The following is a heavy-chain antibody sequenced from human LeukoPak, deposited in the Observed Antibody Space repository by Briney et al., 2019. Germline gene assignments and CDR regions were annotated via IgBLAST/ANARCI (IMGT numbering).Heavy chain of an antibody. J-gene: IGHJ4*02. Sequence: GGSLRLSCAASGFTFSSYGMHWVRQAPGKGLEWVAVIRYDGSNKYYADSVKGRFTISRDNSKNTLYLQMNSLRAEDTAVYYCAREPSSSSSGAFDYWGQGTLVTVSS. D-gene: IGHD6-6*01. CDR2: IRYDGSNK. CDR1: GFTFSSYG. CDR3: AREPSSSSSGAFDY. V-gene: IGHV3-33*01.